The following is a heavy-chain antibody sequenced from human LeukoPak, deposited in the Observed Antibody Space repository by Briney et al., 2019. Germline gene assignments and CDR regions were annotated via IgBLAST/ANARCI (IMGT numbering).Heavy chain of an antibody. D-gene: IGHD4-17*01. CDR3: ARDFADYVGYFFFDY. Sequence: PVGSLRLSCAASGFTFNDYAMNWVRQAPGQGLEWVSSISGGGEATYYADSAKGRFTITRDNSQNTLYLQLNRLRADDTAVYYCARDFADYVGYFFFDYWGQGTLVTVSS. J-gene: IGHJ4*02. CDR1: GFTFNDYA. V-gene: IGHV3-23*01. CDR2: ISGGGEAT.